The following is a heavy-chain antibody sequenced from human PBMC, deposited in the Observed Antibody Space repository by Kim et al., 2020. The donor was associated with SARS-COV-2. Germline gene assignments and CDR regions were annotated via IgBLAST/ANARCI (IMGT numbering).Heavy chain of an antibody. CDR1: GFTFSSYS. CDR3: ARVPDYYGSGSYYSNWFDP. J-gene: IGHJ5*02. CDR2: ISSSSSTI. Sequence: GGSLRLSCAASGFTFSSYSMNWVRQAPGKGLEWVSYISSSSSTIYYADSVKGRFTISRDNAKNSLYLQMNSLRDEDTAVYYCARVPDYYGSGSYYSNWFDPWGQGTLVTVSS. V-gene: IGHV3-48*02. D-gene: IGHD3-10*01.